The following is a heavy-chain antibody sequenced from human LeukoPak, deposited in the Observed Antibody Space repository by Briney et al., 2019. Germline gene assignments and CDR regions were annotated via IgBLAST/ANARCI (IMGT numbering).Heavy chain of an antibody. CDR2: ISYDGSNK. V-gene: IGHV3-30*18. CDR1: GFTFSSYG. CDR3: AKEGYSYGIDY. Sequence: GGSLRLSCAASGFTFSSYGMHWVRQAPGKGLEWVAVISYDGSNKYYADSVKGRFTISRDNSKNTLYLQTNSLRAEDTAVYYCAKEGYSYGIDYWGQGTLVTVSS. J-gene: IGHJ4*02. D-gene: IGHD5-18*01.